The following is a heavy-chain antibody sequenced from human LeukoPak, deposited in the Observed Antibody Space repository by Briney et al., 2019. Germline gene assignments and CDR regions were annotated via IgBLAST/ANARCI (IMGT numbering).Heavy chain of an antibody. D-gene: IGHD4-11*01. CDR3: ARVTDEAFDI. CDR1: GLTVSSHY. V-gene: IGHV3-53*01. CDR2: IYSGGST. Sequence: GGSLRLSCAPSGLTVSSHYMSWVRQAPGKVLEWVSVIYSGGSTYYADSVKGRFTISRDNSKNTLYLQMNSLRAEDTAVYYCARVTDEAFDIWGQGTMVTVSS. J-gene: IGHJ3*02.